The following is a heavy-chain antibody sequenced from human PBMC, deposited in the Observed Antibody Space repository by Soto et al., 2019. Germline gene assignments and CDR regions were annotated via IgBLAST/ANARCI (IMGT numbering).Heavy chain of an antibody. CDR1: GFIFRSYG. V-gene: IGHV3-30*18. Sequence: QAQVVESGGGVVQPERSLRLSCVVSGFIFRSYGMHWVRQAPGKGLEWVATISYDGSNEYYADSVKGRFTISRDNSKNTLYLQLNSLRPEDTAVYYCAKDLSNPPPDYGLDVWGQRTTVTVCS. CDR3: AKDLSNPPPDYGLDV. CDR2: ISYDGSNE. J-gene: IGHJ6*02.